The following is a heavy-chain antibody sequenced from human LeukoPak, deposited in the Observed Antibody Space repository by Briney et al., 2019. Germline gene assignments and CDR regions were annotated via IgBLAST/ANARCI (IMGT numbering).Heavy chain of an antibody. Sequence: PSETLSLTCTVSGGSISSYYWSWIRQPAGKGLEWIGRIYTSGSTNYNPSLKSRVTMSVDTSKNQFSLKLSSVTAADTAVYYCARDPAAISTKAKYYYYMDVWGKGTTVTVSS. D-gene: IGHD2-2*02. CDR1: GGSISSYY. J-gene: IGHJ6*03. V-gene: IGHV4-4*07. CDR3: ARDPAAISTKAKYYYYMDV. CDR2: IYTSGST.